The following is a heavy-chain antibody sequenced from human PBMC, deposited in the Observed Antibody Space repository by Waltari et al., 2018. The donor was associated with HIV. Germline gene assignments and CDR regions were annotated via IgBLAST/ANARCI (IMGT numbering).Heavy chain of an antibody. CDR2: ITWNSGIT. V-gene: IGHV3-9*01. D-gene: IGHD3-22*01. CDR3: VKDGGLSSRHYYVGYFDY. Sequence: RSLRLSCAASGFTFHDSAMHWVRQVPGKGLEWVSGITWNSGITGYADSVKGRFTISRDNAKNSLYLQMNSLRAEDTALYYCVKDGGLSSRHYYVGYFDYWGQGTLVTVSS. CDR1: GFTFHDSA. J-gene: IGHJ4*02.